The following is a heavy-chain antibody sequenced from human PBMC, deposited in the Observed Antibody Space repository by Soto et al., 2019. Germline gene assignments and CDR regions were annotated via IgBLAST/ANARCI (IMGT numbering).Heavy chain of an antibody. V-gene: IGHV4-34*01. CDR2: INHSGST. CDR1: GGSFSGYY. CDR3: ARGGKGSGWFNWFDP. D-gene: IGHD6-19*01. J-gene: IGHJ5*02. Sequence: QVQLQQWGAGLLKPSETLSHTCAVYGGSFSGYYWSWIRQPPGKGLEWIGEINHSGSTNYNPSLKSRVTISVDTSKNQFSLKLSSVTAADTAVYYCARGGKGSGWFNWFDPWGQGTLVTVSS.